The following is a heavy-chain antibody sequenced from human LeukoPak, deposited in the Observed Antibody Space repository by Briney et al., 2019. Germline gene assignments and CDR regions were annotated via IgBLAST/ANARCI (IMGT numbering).Heavy chain of an antibody. CDR1: GGSISSYY. J-gene: IGHJ5*02. D-gene: IGHD3-22*01. CDR3: ARLTYYYDSSGYQTQNWFDP. V-gene: IGHV4-59*01. CDR2: IYYSGST. Sequence: SETLSLTCTVSGGSISSYYWSWIRQPPGKGLEWIGYIYYSGSTNYNPSLKSRVTISVDTSKNQFPLKQSSVTAADTAVYYCARLTYYYDSSGYQTQNWFDPWGQGTLVTVSS.